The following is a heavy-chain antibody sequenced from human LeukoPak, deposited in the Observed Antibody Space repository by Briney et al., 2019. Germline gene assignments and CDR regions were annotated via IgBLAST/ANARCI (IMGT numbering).Heavy chain of an antibody. V-gene: IGHV3-53*01. CDR2: IFSGGST. CDR3: ARALIGYYFDY. D-gene: IGHD2-8*01. J-gene: IGHJ4*02. Sequence: PGGSLRLSCAASGFTVSSNYMSWVRQVPGKGLEWVSLIFSGGSTYYADSVKGRFTISRDNSKNTLYLQMNSLRAEGTAVYYCARALIGYYFDYWGQGTLVTVSS. CDR1: GFTVSSNY.